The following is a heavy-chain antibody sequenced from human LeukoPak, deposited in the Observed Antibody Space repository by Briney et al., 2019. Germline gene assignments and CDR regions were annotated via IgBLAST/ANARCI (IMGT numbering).Heavy chain of an antibody. CDR3: AKSGGYGLIDY. V-gene: IGHV4-39*01. J-gene: IGHJ4*02. Sequence: SETLSLTCTVSGASLSGSGYYWGWLRQPPGRGLEWIGSIYSSGSTYYNASLQSRVTISIETSKNQISLRLNSVTAADTAMYYCAKSGGYGLIDYWSQGTLVTVSS. CDR2: IYSSGST. D-gene: IGHD1-26*01. CDR1: GASLSGSGYY.